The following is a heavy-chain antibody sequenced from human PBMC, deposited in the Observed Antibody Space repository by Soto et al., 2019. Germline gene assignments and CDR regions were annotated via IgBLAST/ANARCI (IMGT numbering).Heavy chain of an antibody. Sequence: TGGSLRLSCATSGFTFYTFAMHWVRQAPGKGLEWVAVMSYDGTKEDYADSVKGRFTISRDNSQKTLFLQMNSLKAEDTAVYYCARDRTYNYENNGYFGHWGQGTLVTVSS. CDR1: GFTFYTFA. V-gene: IGHV3-30-3*01. J-gene: IGHJ4*01. CDR3: ARDRTYNYENNGYFGH. D-gene: IGHD3-22*01. CDR2: MSYDGTKE.